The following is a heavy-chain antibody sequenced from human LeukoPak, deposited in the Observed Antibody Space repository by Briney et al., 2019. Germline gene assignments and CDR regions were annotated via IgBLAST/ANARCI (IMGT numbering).Heavy chain of an antibody. CDR1: GFTFSNAW. J-gene: IGHJ4*02. V-gene: IGHV3-15*01. Sequence: PGGSLRLSCAAPGFTFSNAWMSWVRQAPGKGLEWVGRTKSKTDGGTTDYAAPVKGRFTISTDDSQNTLYLQMNSLKTEDTAVYYCTTFEYWGQGTLVTVSS. CDR2: TKSKTDGGTT. CDR3: TTFEY.